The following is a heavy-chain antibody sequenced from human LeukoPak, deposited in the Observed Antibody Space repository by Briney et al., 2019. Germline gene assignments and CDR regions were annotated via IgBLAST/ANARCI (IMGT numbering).Heavy chain of an antibody. D-gene: IGHD3-22*01. CDR2: ISSSSSSI. CDR3: ARVFPLSGYWYYMDV. V-gene: IGHV3-48*02. Sequence: GGSLRLSCAASGFTFSTYSTTWVRQAPGKGLERVSSISSSSSSIYYADSVKGRFTIPRDNAKNSLYLQMNSLRDEDTAVYYCARVFPLSGYWYYMDVWGKGTTVTVSS. J-gene: IGHJ6*03. CDR1: GFTFSTYS.